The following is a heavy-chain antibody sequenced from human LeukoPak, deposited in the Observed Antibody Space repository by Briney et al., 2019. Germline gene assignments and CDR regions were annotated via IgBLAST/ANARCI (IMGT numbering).Heavy chain of an antibody. CDR3: ARENDRYGRIDY. CDR1: GGSISPYY. J-gene: IGHJ4*02. CDR2: VSYNGNT. D-gene: IGHD5-18*01. Sequence: SETLSLTCTVFGGSISPYYWSWVRQPPGKGLEWIGYVSYNGNTDYNPSLESRLIISIDTSKNQFSLRLRSVTAADTAVYYCARENDRYGRIDYWGQGTQVTVSS. V-gene: IGHV4-59*01.